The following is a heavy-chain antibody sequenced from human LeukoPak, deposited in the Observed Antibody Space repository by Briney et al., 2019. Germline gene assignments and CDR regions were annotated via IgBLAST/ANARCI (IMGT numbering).Heavy chain of an antibody. CDR1: GYTFSSYD. D-gene: IGHD6-25*01. CDR3: ATHIAANDY. J-gene: IGHJ4*02. V-gene: IGHV1-18*01. CDR2: ISGYNGNT. Sequence: GASVKVSCKASGYTFSSYDINWVGQAPGQGLEWMGWISGYNGNTNYAQKLQGRVTMTTDTSTSTAYMELRSLRSDDTAVYYCATHIAANDYWGQGTLVTVSS.